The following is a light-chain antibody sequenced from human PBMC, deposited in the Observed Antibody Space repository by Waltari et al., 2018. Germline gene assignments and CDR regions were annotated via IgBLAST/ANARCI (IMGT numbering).Light chain of an antibody. CDR2: AAS. J-gene: IGKJ5*01. Sequence: CLASKGISNSLAWYQQKTGKAPKLLLYAASRLESGVPSRFSGSGSGTDYTLTISSLQPEDFATYYCQQYYSTPPITFGQGTRLEIK. V-gene: IGKV1-NL1*01. CDR1: KGISNS. CDR3: QQYYSTPPIT.